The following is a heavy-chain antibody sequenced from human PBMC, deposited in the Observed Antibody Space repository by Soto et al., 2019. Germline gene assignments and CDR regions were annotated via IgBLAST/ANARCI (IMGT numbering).Heavy chain of an antibody. CDR3: AKSGVPGIAAAGRVYYYYYGMDV. J-gene: IGHJ6*01. Sequence: GGSLRLSCAASGFTFSSYAMSWVRQAPWKGLEWVSAISGSGGSTYYADSVKGRFTISRDNSKNTLYLQMNSLRAEDTAVYYCAKSGVPGIAAAGRVYYYYYGMDVWGQGTTVTVSS. CDR1: GFTFSSYA. CDR2: ISGSGGST. D-gene: IGHD6-13*01. V-gene: IGHV3-23*01.